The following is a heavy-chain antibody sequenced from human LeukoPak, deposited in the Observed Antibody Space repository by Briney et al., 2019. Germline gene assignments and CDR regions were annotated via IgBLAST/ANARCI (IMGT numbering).Heavy chain of an antibody. J-gene: IGHJ3*02. V-gene: IGHV3-21*06. CDR2: ISSRGSYT. Sequence: GGALRLSCAASGFTFSNYNMNWVRQAPGKGLEWVSYISSRGSYTYYADSVKGRFTISRDNAKNSLYLQMNSLRAEDTAVYYCARIDAFDIWGQGTMVTVSS. CDR1: GFTFSNYN. CDR3: ARIDAFDI.